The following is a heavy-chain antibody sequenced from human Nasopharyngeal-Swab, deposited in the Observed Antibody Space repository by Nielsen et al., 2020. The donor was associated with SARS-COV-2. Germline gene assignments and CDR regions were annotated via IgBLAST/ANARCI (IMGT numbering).Heavy chain of an antibody. CDR2: ISSSGSTR. J-gene: IGHJ6*02. CDR3: ARGGIAAAADYYYGMDV. V-gene: IGHV3-48*03. D-gene: IGHD6-13*01. CDR1: GFTFSSYE. Sequence: GESLKISCAASGFTFSSYEMNWVRQAPGKGLEWVSYISSSGSTRYYADSVKGRFTISRDNAKNSLYLQMNSLRAEDTAVYYCARGGIAAAADYYYGMDVWGQGTTVTVSS.